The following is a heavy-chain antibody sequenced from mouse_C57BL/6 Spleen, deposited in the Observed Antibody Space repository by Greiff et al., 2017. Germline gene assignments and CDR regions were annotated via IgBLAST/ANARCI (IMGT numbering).Heavy chain of an antibody. CDR2: FHPYNDDT. CDR1: GYTFTTYP. CDR3: ARRDYGSSAMDY. J-gene: IGHJ4*01. V-gene: IGHV1-47*01. Sequence: VKLVESGAELVKPGASVKMSCKASGYTFTTYPIEWMKQNHGKSLEWIGNFHPYNDDTKYNEKFKGKATLTVEKSSSTVYLELSRLTSDDSAVYYCARRDYGSSAMDYWGQGTSVTVSS. D-gene: IGHD1-1*01.